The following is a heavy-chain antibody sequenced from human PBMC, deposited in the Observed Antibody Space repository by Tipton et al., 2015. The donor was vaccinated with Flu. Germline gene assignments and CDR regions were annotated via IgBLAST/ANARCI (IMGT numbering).Heavy chain of an antibody. CDR1: GGSISSGSYY. Sequence: TLSLTCTVSGGSISSGSYYWSWIRQPAGKGLEWIGRMYTSGSTNYNPSLKSRVTISVDTSKNQFSLKLSSVTAADTAVYYCARAECSGGSCLLDYWGQGTLVTVSS. J-gene: IGHJ4*02. V-gene: IGHV4-61*02. D-gene: IGHD2-15*01. CDR2: MYTSGST. CDR3: ARAECSGGSCLLDY.